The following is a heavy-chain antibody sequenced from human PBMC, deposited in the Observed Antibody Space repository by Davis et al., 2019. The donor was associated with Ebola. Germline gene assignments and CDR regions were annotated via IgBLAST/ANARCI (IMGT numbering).Heavy chain of an antibody. V-gene: IGHV3-53*05. CDR2: IYSGGST. J-gene: IGHJ4*02. D-gene: IGHD3-3*01. CDR1: GFTVSSNY. Sequence: PGGSLRLSCAASGFTVSSNYMSWVRQAPGKGLEWVSVIYSGGSTYSAYSVKARFTISRDNSKNTLYLQMNSLRAADTAVYYCARDSSDFWSGYYSNGLDYWGQGTLVTVSS. CDR3: ARDSSDFWSGYYSNGLDY.